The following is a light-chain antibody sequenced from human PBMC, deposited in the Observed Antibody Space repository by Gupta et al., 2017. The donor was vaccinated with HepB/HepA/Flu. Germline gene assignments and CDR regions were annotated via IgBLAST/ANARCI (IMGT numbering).Light chain of an antibody. CDR2: YDD. J-gene: IGLJ3*02. Sequence: QSVVTPPPSVSEAPRPRVTISCSGSWSNIGDNTVNWYQQPPGKAPKLLIYYDDLLPSGVSDRFSGSKSGASASLTISWLQSEDEADYYCAAWDDSRNGLVFGGGTKLTVL. V-gene: IGLV1-36*01. CDR1: WSNIGDNT. CDR3: AAWDDSRNGLV.